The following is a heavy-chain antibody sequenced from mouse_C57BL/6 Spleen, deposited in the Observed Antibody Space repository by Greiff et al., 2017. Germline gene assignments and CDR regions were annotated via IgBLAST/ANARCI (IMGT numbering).Heavy chain of an antibody. CDR2: ISDGGSYT. D-gene: IGHD1-1*01. CDR3: ARDDPSITTVVADWYFDV. J-gene: IGHJ1*03. CDR1: GFTFSSYA. V-gene: IGHV5-4*01. Sequence: VQLKESGGGLVKPGGSLKLSCAASGFTFSSYAMSWVRQTPEKRLEWVATISDGGSYTYYPDNVKGRFTISRDNAKNNLYLQMSHLKSEDTAMYYCARDDPSITTVVADWYFDVWGTGTTVTVSS.